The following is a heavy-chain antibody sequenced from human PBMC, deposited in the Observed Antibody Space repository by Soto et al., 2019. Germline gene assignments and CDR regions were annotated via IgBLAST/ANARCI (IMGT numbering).Heavy chain of an antibody. J-gene: IGHJ4*02. CDR3: AEDTGGYYY. D-gene: IGHD2-8*02. Sequence: GASVKVSRTASGYTFTTFAIHCVRQAPGQGLEWMGWVNAGTGNVQYSQNFQDRVTFTRDTSASTAYMELSSLGFEDTAVYYCAEDTGGYYYWGQGTPVTVSS. V-gene: IGHV1-3*01. CDR2: VNAGTGNV. CDR1: GYTFTTFA.